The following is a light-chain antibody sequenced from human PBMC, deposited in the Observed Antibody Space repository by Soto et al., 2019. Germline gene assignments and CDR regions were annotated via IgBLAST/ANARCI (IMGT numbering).Light chain of an antibody. CDR2: DAS. CDR1: QSVSSY. CDR3: QQRSNWPRT. Sequence: EIVLTQSPATLSLSPGERATLSCRASQSVSSYLAWYQQKPGQAPRLLIYDASNWATGIPARFSGSGSGTDFTLTISSLEPEDFEVYYCQQRSNWPRTFCQGTKVEIK. J-gene: IGKJ1*01. V-gene: IGKV3-11*01.